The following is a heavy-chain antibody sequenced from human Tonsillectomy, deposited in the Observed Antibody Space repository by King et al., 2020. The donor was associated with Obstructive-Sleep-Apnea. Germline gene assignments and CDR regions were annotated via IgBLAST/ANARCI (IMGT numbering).Heavy chain of an antibody. CDR1: GLTFSSYA. CDR2: ISGSGGRT. CDR3: AKSTGVATRGYDY. Sequence: VQLVEPGGGLVQPGGSLRLSCAASGLTFSSYAMSWVRHAPGKGLEWVCAISGSGGRTYSADSLKGRFTISRYNSKTTLYLQMNSLRAEDTAVYYCAKSTGVATRGYDYWGQGTLVTVSS. V-gene: IGHV3-23*04. D-gene: IGHD5-12*01. J-gene: IGHJ4*02.